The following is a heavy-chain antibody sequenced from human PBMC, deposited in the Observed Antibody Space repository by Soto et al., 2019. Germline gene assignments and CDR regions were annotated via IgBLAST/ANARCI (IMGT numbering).Heavy chain of an antibody. V-gene: IGHV3-23*01. J-gene: IGHJ4*02. D-gene: IGHD6-19*01. CDR1: GFTFSTYA. CDR3: ATKASGLYTTWDY. CDR2: ISTGGDTT. Sequence: GGSLRLSCAASGFTFSTYAMTWVRQAPEKGLEWVSGISTGGDTTYYADSVKGRFTISRDNSKKMLYLKMDSLRAEDTAIYHCATKASGLYTTWDYWGQGTLVTVSS.